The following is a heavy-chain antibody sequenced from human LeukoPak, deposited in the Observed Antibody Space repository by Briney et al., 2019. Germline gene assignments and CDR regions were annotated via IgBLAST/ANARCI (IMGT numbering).Heavy chain of an antibody. J-gene: IGHJ3*02. D-gene: IGHD3-3*01. CDR3: AREAHYDPDAFDI. V-gene: IGHV1-8*01. CDR2: MNPNSGNT. Sequence: ASVKVSCKASGYTFTSYDINWVRQATGQGLEWMGWMNPNSGNTGYAQKFQGRVTMTRNTSISTAYMELSSLRAEDMALYYCAREAHYDPDAFDIWGQGTMVTVSS. CDR1: GYTFTSYD.